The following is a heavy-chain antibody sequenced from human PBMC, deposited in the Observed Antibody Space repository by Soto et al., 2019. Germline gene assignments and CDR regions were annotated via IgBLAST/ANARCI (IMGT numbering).Heavy chain of an antibody. CDR2: VNAGNGHT. CDR1: GFVFTDHA. J-gene: IGHJ6*02. Sequence: QVLLVQSGAEVEKPGASVRVSCRTSGFVFTDHAIHWARQAPGQRLEWVGWVNAGNGHTKYSQNFQGRVTLTRDTSTTTAYMELSSLRSEDTAVYYCAITSGGCSSTSCPIGWDYYGMDVWGQGTTVTVSS. D-gene: IGHD2-2*01. V-gene: IGHV1-3*01. CDR3: AITSGGCSSTSCPIGWDYYGMDV.